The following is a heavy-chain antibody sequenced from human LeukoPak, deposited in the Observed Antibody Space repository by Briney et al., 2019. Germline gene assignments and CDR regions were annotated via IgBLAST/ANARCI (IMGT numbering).Heavy chain of an antibody. Sequence: GASVKVSCKASAFTFTGYYIHWLRPAPGQGLEWMGWIDPNSDGTNYAQKFQGRVTLSGDTSINTAYMELSRLRSDDTAVYYCARDRRRDLVFDYWGQGTLVTVSS. CDR1: AFTFTGYY. J-gene: IGHJ4*02. CDR2: IDPNSDGT. V-gene: IGHV1-2*02. CDR3: ARDRRRDLVFDY.